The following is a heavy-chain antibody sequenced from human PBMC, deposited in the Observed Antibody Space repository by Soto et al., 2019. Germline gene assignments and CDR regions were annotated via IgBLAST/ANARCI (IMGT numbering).Heavy chain of an antibody. J-gene: IGHJ4*02. D-gene: IGHD5-12*01. V-gene: IGHV1-69*12. CDR2: IISIFGTP. Sequence: QVQLVQSGAEVKKPGSSVKVSCKASGGTFNSYVFNWVRQAPGQGLEWMGGIISIFGTPNYGQKFQGRVTITADESTSTGFIELSSLTSEDTAIYYCARDLGSGYDPGDYWGQGTPVTVSS. CDR3: ARDLGSGYDPGDY. CDR1: GGTFNSYV.